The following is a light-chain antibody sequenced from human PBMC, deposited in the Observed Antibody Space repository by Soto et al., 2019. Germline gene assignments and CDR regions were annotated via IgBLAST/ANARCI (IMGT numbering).Light chain of an antibody. CDR1: QSIGSY. J-gene: IGKJ5*01. Sequence: EIPWTQSPVTLSLSPGERATLSCRAGQSIGSYLAWYQQKPGQAPRLIIYDTSKSATGVPDRFSGGGSGPDFTLTISSLEPEDFAVYYCQQRSAWPPLTLGQGTRLEIK. V-gene: IGKV3-11*01. CDR2: DTS. CDR3: QQRSAWPPLT.